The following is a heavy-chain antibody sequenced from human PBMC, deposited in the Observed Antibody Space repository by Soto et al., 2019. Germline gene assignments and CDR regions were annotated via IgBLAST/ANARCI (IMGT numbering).Heavy chain of an antibody. D-gene: IGHD4-17*01. J-gene: IGHJ6*02. CDR1: GGSINSGGYY. Sequence: QVQLQESGPGLVKPSQTLSLTCTVSGGSINSGGYYWTWIRQHPGKGLEWIGHIYQSGSAYYNPSLKSRVTMSVDTSKNQFSLKLTSVTAADTAVYYCARAARATVTMGGYCYYDMDVWGQGTTVTVSS. CDR2: IYQSGSA. V-gene: IGHV4-31*03. CDR3: ARAARATVTMGGYCYYDMDV.